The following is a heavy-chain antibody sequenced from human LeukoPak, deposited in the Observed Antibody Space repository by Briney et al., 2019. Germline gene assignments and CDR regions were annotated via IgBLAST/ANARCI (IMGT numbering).Heavy chain of an antibody. CDR2: IIPIFGTT. D-gene: IGHD1-26*01. Sequence: SVKVSCKASGGTFSSSAISWVRQAPGQGLEWMGGIIPIFGTTNYAQKFQGRVTITADGSTGTAYMELSSLRSEDTAVYYCARVSVGATMLAYFDYWGQGTLVTVSS. CDR1: GGTFSSSA. J-gene: IGHJ4*02. V-gene: IGHV1-69*13. CDR3: ARVSVGATMLAYFDY.